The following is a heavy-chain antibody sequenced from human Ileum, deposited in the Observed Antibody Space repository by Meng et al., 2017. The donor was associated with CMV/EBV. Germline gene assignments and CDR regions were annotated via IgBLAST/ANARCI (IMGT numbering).Heavy chain of an antibody. V-gene: IGHV1-2*02. Sequence: ASVKVSCKASGYTFTGYYMHWVRQAPGQGLEWMGWINPNSGGTNYAQKFQGRVTMTRDTSISTAYMELSRLRSDDTAVYYCARPHWLSDAFDIWGQGTMVTVSS. J-gene: IGHJ3*02. D-gene: IGHD6-19*01. CDR1: GYTFTGYY. CDR2: INPNSGGT. CDR3: ARPHWLSDAFDI.